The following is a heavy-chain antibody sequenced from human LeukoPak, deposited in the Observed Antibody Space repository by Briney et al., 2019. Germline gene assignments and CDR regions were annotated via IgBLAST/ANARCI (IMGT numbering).Heavy chain of an antibody. J-gene: IGHJ4*02. CDR2: IDWDSGSV. V-gene: IGHV3-9*01. CDR1: GITFDDHA. CDR3: ARDRDGRDGYNYWVDY. Sequence: GGSLRLSCAASGITFDDHAMHWVRQAPGEGLEWVSGIDWDSGSVGYADSVKGRFTISRDNAKNSLYLQMNSLRAEDTAVYYCARDRDGRDGYNYWVDYWGQGTLVTVSS. D-gene: IGHD5-24*01.